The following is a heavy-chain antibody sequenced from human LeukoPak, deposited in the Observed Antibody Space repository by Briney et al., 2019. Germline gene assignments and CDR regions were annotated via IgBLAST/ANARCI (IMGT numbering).Heavy chain of an antibody. D-gene: IGHD1-7*01. V-gene: IGHV1-46*01. Sequence: GASVKVSCKASGYTFTSYYMRWVRQAPGQGLEWMGIINPSGGSTSYAQKFQGRVTMTRDTSTSTVYMELSSLRSEDTAVYYCAREVSITGTTYPPAYYYYMDVWGKGTTVTVSS. CDR3: AREVSITGTTYPPAYYYYMDV. J-gene: IGHJ6*03. CDR2: INPSGGST. CDR1: GYTFTSYY.